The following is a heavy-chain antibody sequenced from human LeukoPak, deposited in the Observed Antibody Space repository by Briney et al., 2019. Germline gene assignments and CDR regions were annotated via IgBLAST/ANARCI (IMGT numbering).Heavy chain of an antibody. CDR1: GFTFSSYA. CDR3: ARCYGSGSYYNGRTAY. Sequence: PGGSLRLSCAASGFTFSSYAMHWVRQAPGKGLEWVAVISYDGSNKYYADSVKGRFTISRDNSKNTLYLQMNSLRAEDTAVYYCARCYGSGSYYNGRTAYWGQGTLVTVSS. CDR2: ISYDGSNK. J-gene: IGHJ4*02. V-gene: IGHV3-30*04. D-gene: IGHD3-10*01.